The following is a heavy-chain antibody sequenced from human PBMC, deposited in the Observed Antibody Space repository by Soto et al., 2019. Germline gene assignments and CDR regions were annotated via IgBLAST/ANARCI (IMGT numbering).Heavy chain of an antibody. CDR2: INPGNGNT. J-gene: IGHJ5*02. Sequence: ASVKVSCKASGYTFTSYGMNWVRQAPGRGLEWMGWINPGNGNTKYSQKFQGRVIIERDTSASTAYMELSSLRVEDTAVYYCAIGMASVIINWFDPWGQGTLVTVSS. CDR1: GYTFTSYG. CDR3: AIGMASVIINWFDP. V-gene: IGHV1-3*01. D-gene: IGHD5-12*01.